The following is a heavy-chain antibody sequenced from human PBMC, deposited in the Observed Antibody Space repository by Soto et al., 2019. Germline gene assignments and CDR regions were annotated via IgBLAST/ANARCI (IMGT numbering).Heavy chain of an antibody. CDR3: ATREIKIFGVVIPSYCFDY. J-gene: IGHJ4*02. V-gene: IGHV3-23*01. CDR1: GFTFSSYA. D-gene: IGHD3-3*01. Sequence: PGGSLRLSCAASGFTFSSYAMSWVRQAPGKGLEWVSAISGSGGSTYYADSVKGRFTISRDNSKNTLYLQMNSLRAEDTAVYYCATREIKIFGVVIPSYCFDYWGQGTLVTVSS. CDR2: ISGSGGST.